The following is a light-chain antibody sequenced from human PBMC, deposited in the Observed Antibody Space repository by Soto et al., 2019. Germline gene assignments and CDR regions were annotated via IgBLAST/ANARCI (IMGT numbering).Light chain of an antibody. Sequence: QSVLTQPASVSGSPGQSITLSCTGTNSVIGGYNIVSWYQQHPGKAPKLMIYDVSIRPSGVSDRFSGSKSANTASLTISGLQPEDEADYYCTSYATGGTHVFGTGTKVTVL. CDR1: NSVIGGYNI. V-gene: IGLV2-14*01. J-gene: IGLJ1*01. CDR3: TSYATGGTHV. CDR2: DVS.